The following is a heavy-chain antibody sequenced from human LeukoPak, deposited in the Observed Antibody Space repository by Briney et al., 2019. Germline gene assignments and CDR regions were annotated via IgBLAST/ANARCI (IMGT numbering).Heavy chain of an antibody. Sequence: ASVKVSCKASGYTFTSYGISWVRQAPGQGLEWMGWISAYKGNTNYAQKLQGRVTMTPDTSTSTAYMKLRSLRSDDTAVYCCARDLCSSSSCYGAFDIWGQGTMVTASS. J-gene: IGHJ3*02. CDR2: ISAYKGNT. V-gene: IGHV1-18*01. D-gene: IGHD2-2*01. CDR1: GYTFTSYG. CDR3: ARDLCSSSSCYGAFDI.